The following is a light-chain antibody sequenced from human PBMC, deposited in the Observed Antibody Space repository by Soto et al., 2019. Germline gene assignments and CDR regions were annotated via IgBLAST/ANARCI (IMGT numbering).Light chain of an antibody. CDR2: GVS. Sequence: QSALTQPASVSGSPGQSITISCTGTSSDVGSYNLVSWYQQHPGKAPKLMIYGVSKRPSGVSNRFSGSKSGNTASLTISGLQAEDESDYYCCSYAGSTNLIFSEGTKLTVL. V-gene: IGLV2-23*02. CDR1: SSDVGSYNL. J-gene: IGLJ2*01. CDR3: CSYAGSTNLI.